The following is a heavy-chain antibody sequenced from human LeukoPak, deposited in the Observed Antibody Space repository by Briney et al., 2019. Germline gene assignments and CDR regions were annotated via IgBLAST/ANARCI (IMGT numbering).Heavy chain of an antibody. CDR1: GYTFTSYG. D-gene: IGHD5-24*01. V-gene: IGHV1-18*01. J-gene: IGHJ4*02. CDR3: ARVVVRDANNYKDY. Sequence: ASVKVSCKASGYTFTSYGISWVRQAPGQGLEWMGWISAYSGNTNYAQKFQGRVTMTRDTSISTAYLDLSRLRSDDTAVYYCARVVVRDANNYKDYWGQGTLVTVSS. CDR2: ISAYSGNT.